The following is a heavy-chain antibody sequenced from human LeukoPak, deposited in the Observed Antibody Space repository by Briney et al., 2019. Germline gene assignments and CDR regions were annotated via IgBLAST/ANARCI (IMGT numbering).Heavy chain of an antibody. CDR3: TRVGYIDEGIDY. D-gene: IGHD5-24*01. J-gene: IGHJ4*02. CDR1: GFPFSSYW. Sequence: GGSLRLSCVASGFPFSSYWMTWVRQAPGNGLEWVANIKQDGSKKSYVDSVKGRFTISRDNAKNSLYLQMNSLRAEDTAIYYCTRVGYIDEGIDYWGQGTLVTVSS. V-gene: IGHV3-7*04. CDR2: IKQDGSKK.